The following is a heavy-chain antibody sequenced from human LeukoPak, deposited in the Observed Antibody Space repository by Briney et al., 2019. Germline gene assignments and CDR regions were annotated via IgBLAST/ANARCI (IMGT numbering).Heavy chain of an antibody. Sequence: SETLSLTCAVYGGSFSGYYWSWIRQPPGKGLEWIGEINHSGSTNYNPSLKSRVTISVDTSKNQFSLKLGSVTAADTAVYYCARVGYYDFWSGPEHPYYFDYWGQGTLVTVSS. D-gene: IGHD3-3*01. J-gene: IGHJ4*02. CDR3: ARVGYYDFWSGPEHPYYFDY. CDR2: INHSGST. CDR1: GGSFSGYY. V-gene: IGHV4-34*09.